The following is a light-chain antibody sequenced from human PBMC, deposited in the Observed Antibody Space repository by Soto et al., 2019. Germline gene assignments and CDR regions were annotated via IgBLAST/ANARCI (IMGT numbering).Light chain of an antibody. J-gene: IGLJ3*02. CDR1: SSDVGGYNY. Sequence: QSALTQPASVSGSPGQSITISCTGTSSDVGGYNYVSWYQQHPDKAPKLLIYEVTSRPSGVSGRFSGSRSGNTASLAISGLQAEDEAHYYCSSYTSTTTLVVFGGGTKVTVL. CDR2: EVT. CDR3: SSYTSTTTLVV. V-gene: IGLV2-14*01.